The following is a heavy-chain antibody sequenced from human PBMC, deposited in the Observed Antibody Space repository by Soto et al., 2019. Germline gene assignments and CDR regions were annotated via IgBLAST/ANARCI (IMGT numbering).Heavy chain of an antibody. CDR3: ARGYYYGSGSYYPPDY. CDR2: IIPIFGTA. D-gene: IGHD3-10*01. Sequence: QVQLVQSGAEVKKPGSSVKVSCKASGGTFSSYAISWVRQATGQGLEWMGGIIPIFGTANYAQKFQGRVTITADESTSTAYMELSSLRAEDTAVYYCARGYYYGSGSYYPPDYWGQGTLVTVSS. J-gene: IGHJ4*02. V-gene: IGHV1-69*01. CDR1: GGTFSSYA.